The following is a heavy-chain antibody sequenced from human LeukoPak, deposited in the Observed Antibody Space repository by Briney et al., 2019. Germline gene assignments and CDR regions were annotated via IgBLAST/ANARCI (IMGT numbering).Heavy chain of an antibody. J-gene: IGHJ4*02. D-gene: IGHD3-22*01. CDR1: GGSISSSNW. CDR3: ATYYYDSSGYFYYFDY. CDR2: IYHSGGT. Sequence: PSGTLSLTCAVSGGSISSSNWWSWVRQPPGKGLEWIGEIYHSGGTNYNPSLKSRVTISVDKSKNQFSLKLSSVTAADTAVYYCATYYYDSSGYFYYFDYWGQGTLVTVSS. V-gene: IGHV4-4*02.